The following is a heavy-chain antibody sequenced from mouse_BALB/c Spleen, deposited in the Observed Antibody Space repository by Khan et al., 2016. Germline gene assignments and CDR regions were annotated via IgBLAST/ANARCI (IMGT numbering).Heavy chain of an antibody. CDR1: GYTFTNYG. J-gene: IGHJ2*01. Sequence: QIQLVQSGPELKKPGETVKISCKASGYTFTNYGMNWVKQAPGQGLRWMGWINTHTGETTYGEEFKGRFAFSLDTSASTAYLQINNRKNEDSATYYCAREEYYGSSFFDNWGQGTTLTVSS. CDR2: INTHTGET. CDR3: AREEYYGSSFFDN. V-gene: IGHV9-3*02. D-gene: IGHD1-1*01.